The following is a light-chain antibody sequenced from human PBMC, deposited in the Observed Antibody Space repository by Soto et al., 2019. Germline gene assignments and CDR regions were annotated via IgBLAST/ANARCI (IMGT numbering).Light chain of an antibody. CDR3: QQYHSYPIT. J-gene: IGKJ5*01. V-gene: IGKV1-16*01. Sequence: DIQMTQSPSSLSASVGDRVTITCRASQDITNYLAWFQQKPGKAPKSLIYTASILQSGVPSRFSRSGSGTDFTLTISRLHPEYFPTYYFQQYHSYPITFGQGTRLDMK. CDR2: TAS. CDR1: QDITNY.